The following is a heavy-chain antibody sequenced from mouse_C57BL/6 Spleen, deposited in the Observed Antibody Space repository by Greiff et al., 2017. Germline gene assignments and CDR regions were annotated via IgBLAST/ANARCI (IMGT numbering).Heavy chain of an antibody. D-gene: IGHD2-4*01. Sequence: QVQLQQPGAELVRPGSSVKLSCKASGYTFTSYWMHWVKQRPIQGLEWIGNIDPSDSETHYNQKFKDKATLTVDKSSSTAYMQLSSLTSADSAVYYCARSWDYGYFDYWGQGTTLTVSS. J-gene: IGHJ2*01. CDR1: GYTFTSYW. CDR3: ARSWDYGYFDY. V-gene: IGHV1-52*01. CDR2: IDPSDSET.